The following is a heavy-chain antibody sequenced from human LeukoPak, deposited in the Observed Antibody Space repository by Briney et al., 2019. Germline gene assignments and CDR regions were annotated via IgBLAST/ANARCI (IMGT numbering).Heavy chain of an antibody. J-gene: IGHJ6*02. CDR1: GGSISSYY. CDR3: ASSLSYYYGMDV. Sequence: PXXTLSLTCTVSGGSISSYYWSWIRQPPGKGLEWIGYIYYSGSTNYNPSLKSRVTISVDTSKNQFSLKLSSVTAADTAVYYCASSLSYYYGMDVWGQGTTVTVSS. CDR2: IYYSGST. V-gene: IGHV4-59*08.